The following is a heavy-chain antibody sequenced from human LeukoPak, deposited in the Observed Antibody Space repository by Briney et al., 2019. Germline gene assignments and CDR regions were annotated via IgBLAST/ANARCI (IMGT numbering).Heavy chain of an antibody. D-gene: IGHD3-10*01. Sequence: SETLSLTCTVSGGSISSSSYYWGWIRQPPGKGLEWVGSIYYSGSTYYNPSLKSRVTISVDTSKNQFSLKLSSVTAADTAVYYCARVAPSATYGSGVFDHWGQGTLVTVSS. CDR1: GGSISSSSYY. J-gene: IGHJ4*02. V-gene: IGHV4-39*01. CDR2: IYYSGST. CDR3: ARVAPSATYGSGVFDH.